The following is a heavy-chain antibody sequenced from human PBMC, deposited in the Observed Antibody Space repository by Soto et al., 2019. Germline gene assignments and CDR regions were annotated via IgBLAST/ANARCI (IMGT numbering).Heavy chain of an antibody. CDR2: IIPIFGTA. V-gene: IGHV1-69*13. CDR3: ARNPPSLVNYYYYYGMDV. D-gene: IGHD3-16*02. J-gene: IGHJ6*02. Sequence: GASVKVSCKASGGTFSSYAISWVRQAPGQGLEWMGGIIPIFGTANYAQKFQGRVTITADESTSTAYMELSSLRSEDTAVYCCARNPPSLVNYYYYYGMDVWGQGTTVTVSS. CDR1: GGTFSSYA.